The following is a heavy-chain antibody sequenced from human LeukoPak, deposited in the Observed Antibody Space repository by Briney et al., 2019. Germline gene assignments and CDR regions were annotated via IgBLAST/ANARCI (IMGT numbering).Heavy chain of an antibody. CDR1: GYSFTSYY. Sequence: ASVKVSCKASGYSFTSYYMHWVRQAPGQGLEWLGIINPSGGDTKYAQKFQGRVTLTRDKSTSTVYMELSSLTSDDTAVYYCARTYCAEDCSIRYFDYWGQGTLVTVSS. D-gene: IGHD2-21*02. J-gene: IGHJ4*02. V-gene: IGHV1-46*01. CDR3: ARTYCAEDCSIRYFDY. CDR2: INPSGGDT.